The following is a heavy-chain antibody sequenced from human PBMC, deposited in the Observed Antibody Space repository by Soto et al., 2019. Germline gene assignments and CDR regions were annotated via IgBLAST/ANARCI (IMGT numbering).Heavy chain of an antibody. CDR2: IYWNGGST. V-gene: IGHV3-20*01. CDR3: ARELMDYGDYVGDAFDI. Sequence: EVQLVESGGGVVRPGGSLRLSCAASGFTFDDYGMSWVRQAPGKGLEWVSGIYWNGGSTGYADSVKGRFTISRDNAKNSLYLQMNSLRAEDTALYHCARELMDYGDYVGDAFDIWGQGTMVTVSS. CDR1: GFTFDDYG. D-gene: IGHD4-17*01. J-gene: IGHJ3*02.